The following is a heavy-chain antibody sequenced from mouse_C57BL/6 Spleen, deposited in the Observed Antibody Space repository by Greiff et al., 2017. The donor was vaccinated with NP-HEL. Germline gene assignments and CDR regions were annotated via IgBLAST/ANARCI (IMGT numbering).Heavy chain of an antibody. V-gene: IGHV1-55*01. CDR1: GYTFTSYW. D-gene: IGHD1-1*01. CDR3: ARGEEVLRSPWFAY. J-gene: IGHJ3*01. CDR2: IYPGSGST. Sequence: QVQLQQSGAELVKPGASVKMSCKASGYTFTSYWITWVKQRPGQGLEWIGDIYPGSGSTNYNEKFKSKATLTVDTSSSTAYMQLSSLTSEDSAVYCCARGEEVLRSPWFAYWGQGTLVTVSA.